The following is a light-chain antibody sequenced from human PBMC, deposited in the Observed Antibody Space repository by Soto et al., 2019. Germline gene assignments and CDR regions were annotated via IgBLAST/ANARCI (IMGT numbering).Light chain of an antibody. V-gene: IGLV2-14*01. Sequence: QSALTQPASVFGSPGQSITISCTGTNKDIGLHDFVSWHQQHPGKAPKFIIYGISNRPSGVSNRFSGSKSGNTASLTISGLQVDDEAHYYCSSYTSTFTWVFGGGTKLTVL. CDR3: SSYTSTFTWV. CDR2: GIS. CDR1: NKDIGLHDF. J-gene: IGLJ3*02.